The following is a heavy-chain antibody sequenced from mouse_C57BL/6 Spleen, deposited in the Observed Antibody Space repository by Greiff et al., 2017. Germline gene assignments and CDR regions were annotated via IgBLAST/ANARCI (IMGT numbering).Heavy chain of an antibody. CDR2: IYPGSGST. Sequence: QVQLQQPGAELVKPGASVKMSCKASGYTFTSYWITWVKQRPGQGLEWIGDIYPGSGSTNYNEKFKSKATLTVDTSSSPAYMQLSSLTSEDSAVYYCARSGDSSGYDAMDYWGQGTSVTVSS. CDR1: GYTFTSYW. CDR3: ARSGDSSGYDAMDY. J-gene: IGHJ4*01. V-gene: IGHV1-55*01. D-gene: IGHD3-2*02.